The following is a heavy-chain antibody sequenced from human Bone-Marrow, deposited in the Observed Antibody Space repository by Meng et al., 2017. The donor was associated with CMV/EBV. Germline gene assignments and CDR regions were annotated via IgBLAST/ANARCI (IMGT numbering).Heavy chain of an antibody. CDR3: ARGTPRGDCDF. D-gene: IGHD2-21*01. V-gene: IGHV4-34*01. J-gene: IGHJ4*02. Sequence: SETLSLTCVVHGGSFSGYYWTWIRQSPGQGLEWIGEINHSGITNYNPSLKSRVTISIDTSKNQFSLRLRSVTAADTAVYYCARGTPRGDCDFWGQGNLVNVSS. CDR1: GGSFSGYY. CDR2: INHSGIT.